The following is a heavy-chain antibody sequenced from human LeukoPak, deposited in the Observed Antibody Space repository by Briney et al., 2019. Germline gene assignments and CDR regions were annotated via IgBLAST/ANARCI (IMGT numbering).Heavy chain of an antibody. CDR3: ATITSMRVVLIS. D-gene: IGHD3-22*01. V-gene: IGHV3-48*01. CDR1: GFTFSTYS. Sequence: GGSLRLSCTASGFTFSTYSMNWVRQAPGRGLEWVSYISGSSSSSDGGAKQYADSVKGRFTISRDNSKNTLYLQMNSLRADDTAVYYCATITSMRVVLISWGQGTLVTVSS. J-gene: IGHJ1*01. CDR2: ISGSSSSSDGGAK.